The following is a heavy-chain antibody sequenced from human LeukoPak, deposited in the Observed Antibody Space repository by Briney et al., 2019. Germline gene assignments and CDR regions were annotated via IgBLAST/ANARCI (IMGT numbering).Heavy chain of an antibody. V-gene: IGHV4-38-2*01. Sequence: SETLSLTCAVSGYSFSSGYYWGWLRPPPGKGLGWLGSIYQSVTTYCTPSLKSRVAISADTPKNQFSLTLTSVTAADMAVYYCARGSKYYYSMDGWGKGTTVTVYS. CDR1: GYSFSSGYY. CDR2: IYQSVTT. J-gene: IGHJ6*04. CDR3: ARGSKYYYSMDG.